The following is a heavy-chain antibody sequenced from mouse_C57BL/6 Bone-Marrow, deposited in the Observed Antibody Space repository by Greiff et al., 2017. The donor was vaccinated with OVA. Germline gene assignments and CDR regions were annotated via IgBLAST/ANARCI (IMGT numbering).Heavy chain of an antibody. CDR2: IYPGNSDT. CDR1: GYTFTSYW. J-gene: IGHJ3*01. CDR3: TRESIYYYGSSSFAY. D-gene: IGHD1-1*01. V-gene: IGHV1-5*01. Sequence: EVQLQESGTVLARPGASVKMSCKTSGYTFTSYWMHWVKQRPGQGLEWIGAIYPGNSDTSYNQKFKGKAKLTAVTSASTAYMELSSLTNEDSAVYYCTRESIYYYGSSSFAYWGQGTLVTVSA.